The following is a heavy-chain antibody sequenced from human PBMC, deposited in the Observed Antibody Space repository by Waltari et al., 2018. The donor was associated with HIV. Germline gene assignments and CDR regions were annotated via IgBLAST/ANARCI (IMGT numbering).Heavy chain of an antibody. Sequence: QLRLQESGSGLLKPSQPLSLTCNVSGGSVGSSGFSWTWIRQSPGKGLEWIGYIYYTGSTYYNPSLKSRVNISLDRSKNQFSLRLSYVSAADTAVYYCARDRFCNGNGCSPSDAFDVWGQGRMVTVSS. V-gene: IGHV4-30-2*06. CDR3: ARDRFCNGNGCSPSDAFDV. D-gene: IGHD2-15*01. CDR2: IYYTGST. CDR1: GGSVGSSGFS. J-gene: IGHJ3*01.